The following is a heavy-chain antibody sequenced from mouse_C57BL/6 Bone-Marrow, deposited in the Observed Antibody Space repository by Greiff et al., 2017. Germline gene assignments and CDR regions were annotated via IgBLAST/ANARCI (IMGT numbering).Heavy chain of an antibody. Sequence: DVKLVESGGGLVTPGGSLKLSCAASGFTFSDYGMHWVRQAPEKGLEWVAYISSGSSTIYYADTVTGRFTISRDNAKNTLFLQMSSLRSEDTAMYYCARAEEDAMDFWGQGDTVTV. CDR1: GFTFSDYG. CDR2: ISSGSSTI. V-gene: IGHV5-17*01. J-gene: IGHJ4*01. CDR3: ARAEEDAMDF.